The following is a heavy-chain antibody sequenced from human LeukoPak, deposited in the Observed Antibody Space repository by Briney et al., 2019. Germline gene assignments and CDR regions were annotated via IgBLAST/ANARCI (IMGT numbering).Heavy chain of an antibody. CDR3: ARDYYYDSSGPDRYNWFDP. V-gene: IGHV4-34*01. Sequence: SETLSLTCAVYGGSLSGYYWSWIRQPPGKGLEWIGEINHSGSTNYNPSLKSRVTISVDTSKNQFSLKLSSVTAADTAAYYCARDYYYDSSGPDRYNWFDPWGQGTLVTVSS. CDR1: GGSLSGYY. CDR2: INHSGST. D-gene: IGHD3-22*01. J-gene: IGHJ5*02.